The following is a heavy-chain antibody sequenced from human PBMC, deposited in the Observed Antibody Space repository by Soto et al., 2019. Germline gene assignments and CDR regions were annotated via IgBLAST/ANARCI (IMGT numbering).Heavy chain of an antibody. Sequence: GGSLRLSCAASGFTFSSYGMHWVRQAPGKGLEWVAVISYDGSNKYYADSVKGRFTISRDNSKNTPYLQMNSLRAEDTAVYYCAKEVSSSSWSRLNGMDVWGQGTTVTVSS. J-gene: IGHJ6*02. D-gene: IGHD6-13*01. CDR1: GFTFSSYG. CDR3: AKEVSSSSWSRLNGMDV. CDR2: ISYDGSNK. V-gene: IGHV3-30*18.